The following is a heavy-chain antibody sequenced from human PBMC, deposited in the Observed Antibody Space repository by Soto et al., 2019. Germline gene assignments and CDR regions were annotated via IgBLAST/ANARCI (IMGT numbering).Heavy chain of an antibody. Sequence: PGWSLRLSCSSSVFTFSEYSMHWVRQAPGKGLQYVSTISSDGDITYYADSVKGRFTISRDNSKNTLYLQMNSLRPEDTAVYYCVKVSTFYDILTGYYSTNFFDPWGQGTLVTVSS. CDR1: VFTFSEYS. D-gene: IGHD3-9*01. J-gene: IGHJ5*02. CDR3: VKVSTFYDILTGYYSTNFFDP. V-gene: IGHV3-64D*06. CDR2: ISSDGDIT.